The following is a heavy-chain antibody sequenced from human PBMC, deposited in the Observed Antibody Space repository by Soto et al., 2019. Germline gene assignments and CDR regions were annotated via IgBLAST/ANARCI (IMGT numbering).Heavy chain of an antibody. V-gene: IGHV3-23*01. CDR3: AKEGDSTMIVDLGYSYGMDV. CDR1: GFTFSSYA. D-gene: IGHD3-22*01. Sequence: GGSLRLSCAASGFTFSSYAMSWVRQAPGKGLEWVSAISGSGGSTYYADSVKGRFTISRDNSKNTLYLQMNSLRAEDTAVYYCAKEGDSTMIVDLGYSYGMDVWGQGPTVTVSS. J-gene: IGHJ6*02. CDR2: ISGSGGST.